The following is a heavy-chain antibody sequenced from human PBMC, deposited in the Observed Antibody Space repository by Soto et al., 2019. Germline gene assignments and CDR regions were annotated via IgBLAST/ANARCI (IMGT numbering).Heavy chain of an antibody. CDR3: ARVSSGQDDAYYYYGMDV. CDR1: GYTFTSYA. Sequence: GASVKVSCKASGYTFTSYAMHWVRQAPGQGLEWMGWINPNSGGTNYAQKFQGWVTMTRDTSISTAYMELSRLRSDDTAVYYCARVSSGQDDAYYYYGMDVWGQGTTVTVSS. D-gene: IGHD6-19*01. CDR2: INPNSGGT. J-gene: IGHJ6*02. V-gene: IGHV1-2*04.